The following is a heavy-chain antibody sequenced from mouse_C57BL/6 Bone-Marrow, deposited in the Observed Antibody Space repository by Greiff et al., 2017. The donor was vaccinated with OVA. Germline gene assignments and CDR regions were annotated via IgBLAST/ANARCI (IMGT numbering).Heavy chain of an antibody. CDR2: INPSSGYT. V-gene: IGHV1-4*01. J-gene: IGHJ1*03. CDR3: AREDYGSSFYWYFDV. CDR1: GYTFTSYT. Sequence: VQLQQSGAELARPGASVKMSCKASGYTFTSYTMHWVKQRPGQGLEWIGYINPSSGYTKYNQKFKGKATLTVDTSSSTAYMQLSSLTSEDSAVYYCAREDYGSSFYWYFDVWGTGTTVTVSS. D-gene: IGHD1-1*01.